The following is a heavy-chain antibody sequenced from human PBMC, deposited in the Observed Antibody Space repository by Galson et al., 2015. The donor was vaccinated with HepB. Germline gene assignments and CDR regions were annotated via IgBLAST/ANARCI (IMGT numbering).Heavy chain of an antibody. D-gene: IGHD5-12*01. CDR2: ILSGGGT. CDR3: ARGEYTGYSLGF. Sequence: SLRLSCAASGFSVRNNYMSWVRQAPGKGLEWVSLILSGGGTDVADSVKGGFTISRDDSKNTLSLQMNSLRAEDTAVNYCARGEYTGYSLGFWGQGTLVIVSS. CDR1: GFSVRNNY. J-gene: IGHJ4*02. V-gene: IGHV3-53*01.